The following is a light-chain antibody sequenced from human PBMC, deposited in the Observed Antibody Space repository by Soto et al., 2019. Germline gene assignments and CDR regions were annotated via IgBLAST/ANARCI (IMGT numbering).Light chain of an antibody. J-gene: IGKJ1*01. V-gene: IGKV1-27*01. Sequence: DIQMTQSPSSLSASVGDRVTITCRASQGISNFLAWYQQKPGKVPKLLIYDASTMQSGVPSRFSGSGSGTDFTLTISSLQPEDVATYYCQKYNSAPRAFGQGTKVEIK. CDR1: QGISNF. CDR2: DAS. CDR3: QKYNSAPRA.